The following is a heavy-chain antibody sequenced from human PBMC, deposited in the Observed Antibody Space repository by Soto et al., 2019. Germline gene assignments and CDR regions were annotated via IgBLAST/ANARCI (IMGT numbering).Heavy chain of an antibody. J-gene: IGHJ3*02. CDR2: ISSSSSYI. CDR1: GFTFSSYS. Sequence: EVQLVESGGGLVKPGGSLRLSCAASGFTFSSYSMNWVRQAPGKGLEWVSSISSSSSYIYYADSVKGRFTISRDNAKNSLYLQMNSLRAEDTAVYYCVRGPYCSGGSCSDDAFDIWGQGTMVTVSS. D-gene: IGHD2-15*01. V-gene: IGHV3-21*01. CDR3: VRGPYCSGGSCSDDAFDI.